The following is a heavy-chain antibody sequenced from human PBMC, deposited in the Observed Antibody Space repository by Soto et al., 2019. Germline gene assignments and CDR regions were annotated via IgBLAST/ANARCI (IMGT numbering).Heavy chain of an antibody. J-gene: IGHJ3*02. Sequence: SETLSLTCTVSGGSISSYYWSWIRQPPGKGLEWIGYIYYSGSTNYNPSLKSRVTISVDTSKNQFSLKLSSVTAADTAVYYCARVRRADYGDGTPAFDIWGQGTMVTVS. CDR1: GGSISSYY. CDR2: IYYSGST. D-gene: IGHD4-17*01. CDR3: ARVRRADYGDGTPAFDI. V-gene: IGHV4-59*01.